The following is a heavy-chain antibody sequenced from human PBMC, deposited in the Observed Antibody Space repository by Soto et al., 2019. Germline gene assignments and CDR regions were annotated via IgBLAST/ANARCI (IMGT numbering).Heavy chain of an antibody. CDR1: GGSISSGGYY. Sequence: QVQLQESGPGLVKPSQTLSLTCTVSGGSISSGGYYWSWIRQHPGKGLEWIGYIYYSGRTYYNPSLKSRVTISVDTSKNQFSLKLSSVTAADTAVYYCARLGGYSYGLPSLVDYWGQGTLVTVSS. J-gene: IGHJ4*02. D-gene: IGHD5-18*01. CDR3: ARLGGYSYGLPSLVDY. V-gene: IGHV4-31*03. CDR2: IYYSGRT.